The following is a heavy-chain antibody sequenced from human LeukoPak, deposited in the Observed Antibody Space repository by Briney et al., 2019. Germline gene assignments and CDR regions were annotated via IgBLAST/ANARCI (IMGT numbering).Heavy chain of an antibody. CDR3: ARGRYDFWSGLDY. J-gene: IGHJ4*02. CDR2: ISSGSSTI. V-gene: IGHV3-48*04. Sequence: PGGSLRLSCAASGSTFSSYSMNWVRQAPGKGLEWVSYISSGSSTIYYADSVKGRFTIPRDNAKNSLYLQMNSLRAEDTAVYYCARGRYDFWSGLDYWGQGTLVTVSS. CDR1: GSTFSSYS. D-gene: IGHD3-3*01.